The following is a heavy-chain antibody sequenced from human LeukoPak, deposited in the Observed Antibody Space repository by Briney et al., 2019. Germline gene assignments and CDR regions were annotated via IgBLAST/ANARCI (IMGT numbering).Heavy chain of an antibody. CDR1: GGSISSGDYY. V-gene: IGHV4-30-4*01. Sequence: PSETLSLTCTVSGGSISSGDYYWSWIRQPPGKGLEWIGYIYYSGSTYYNPSLKSRVTISVDTSKNQFSLKLSSVTAADTAVYYCARGLRYFDWLFQTYFDYWGQGTLVTVSS. CDR3: ARGLRYFDWLFQTYFDY. J-gene: IGHJ4*02. CDR2: IYYSGST. D-gene: IGHD3-9*01.